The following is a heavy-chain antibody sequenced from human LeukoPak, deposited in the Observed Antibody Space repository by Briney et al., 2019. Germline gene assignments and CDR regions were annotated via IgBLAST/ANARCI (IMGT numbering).Heavy chain of an antibody. CDR2: IIPIFGTA. CDR1: GGTFNSYA. CDR3: ARDAPAISSGSFSPEDWFDS. V-gene: IGHV1-69*13. J-gene: IGHJ5*01. D-gene: IGHD3-10*01. Sequence: SVKVSFMASGGTFNSYAISWVRQAPGQGLEWMGGIIPIFGTANYAQKFQGRVTITADESTSTAYMELSSLRSEDTAVYYCARDAPAISSGSFSPEDWFDSGGQGTLVTVS.